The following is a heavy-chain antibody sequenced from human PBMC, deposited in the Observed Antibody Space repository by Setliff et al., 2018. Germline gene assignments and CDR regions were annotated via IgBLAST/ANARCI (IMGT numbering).Heavy chain of an antibody. J-gene: IGHJ3*01. V-gene: IGHV2-5*02. D-gene: IGHD2-15*01. CDR2: IYWDGDE. CDR1: GFSLSDFGVG. CDR3: AYRRKMSARYDAFEV. Sequence: SGPTLVHPTPTPTLTSRVSGFSLSDFGVGVGWIRQPPGKAPEWLALIYWDGDEHYTPSLEKRLTITKDTSKNQLVLTVSNMDSMDTAAYYCAYRRKMSARYDAFEVWGQGTLVTVS.